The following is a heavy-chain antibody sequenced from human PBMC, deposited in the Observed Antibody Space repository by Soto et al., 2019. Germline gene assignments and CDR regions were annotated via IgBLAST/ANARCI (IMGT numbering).Heavy chain of an antibody. CDR1: GGSITSSGYY. CDR2: IYYSGSS. D-gene: IGHD2-21*01. V-gene: IGHV4-39*01. J-gene: IGHJ5*02. CDR3: ARGRGEFDA. Sequence: PSETLSLTCTVSGGSITSSGYYWAWIRQPPGKGLQFVGTIYYSGSSYSNPSLKSRLSMSVDTSKNQLSLNLRSVSAADTAVYYCARGRGEFDAWGQGTPVTVSS.